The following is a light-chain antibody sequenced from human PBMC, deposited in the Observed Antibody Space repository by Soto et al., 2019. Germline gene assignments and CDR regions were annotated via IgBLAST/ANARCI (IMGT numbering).Light chain of an antibody. Sequence: QSVLTQPASVSGSPGQSITISCTGTGSDVGGYNYVSWYQQHPGKAPKLMIYDVSNRPSGVSNRFSGSKSGNTASLTISGLQAEDEADYYCSSYTSSSTPYVFGTGTRSPS. CDR3: SSYTSSSTPYV. J-gene: IGLJ1*01. CDR1: GSDVGGYNY. V-gene: IGLV2-14*01. CDR2: DVS.